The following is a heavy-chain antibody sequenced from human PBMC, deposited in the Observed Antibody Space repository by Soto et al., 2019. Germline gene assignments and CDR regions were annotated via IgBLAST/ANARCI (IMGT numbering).Heavy chain of an antibody. D-gene: IGHD4-17*01. CDR1: GYTFISYA. CDR3: ASGLPGYFDY. CDR2: INAGSGYT. J-gene: IGHJ4*02. V-gene: IGHV1-3*01. Sequence: QVQLVQSGAEVKKPGASVKVSCKASGYTFISYAIHWVRQAPGQRLEWLGWINAGSGYTAYSEKFQGRITLTTDTSATTAYMELSSLRFEDTAVYYCASGLPGYFDYWGQGTLVTVSS.